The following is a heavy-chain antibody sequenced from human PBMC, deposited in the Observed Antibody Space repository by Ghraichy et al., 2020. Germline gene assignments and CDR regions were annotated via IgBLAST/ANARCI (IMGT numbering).Heavy chain of an antibody. J-gene: IGHJ4*02. D-gene: IGHD6-19*01. CDR1: GFTFSSFD. CDR3: AKGLWLDGR. Sequence: GGSLRLSCAASGFTFSSFDMTWVRQAPGKGLEWVSVISISGDNTYYIDSVKGRFTISRDNSRNTVYLQMNSLRVEDTALYYCAKGLWLDGRWGQGTLVTVSS. CDR2: ISISGDNT. V-gene: IGHV3-23*01.